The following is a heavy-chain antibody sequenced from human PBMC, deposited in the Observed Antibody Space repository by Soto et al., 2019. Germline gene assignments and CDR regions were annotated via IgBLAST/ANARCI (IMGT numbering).Heavy chain of an antibody. J-gene: IGHJ4*02. CDR3: AVYCSGGSCFPYFDY. V-gene: IGHV4-39*01. Sequence: PSETLSLTCTVSGGSISSSSYYWGWIRQPPGKGLEWIGSIYYSGSTYYNPSLKSRVTISVDTSKNQFSLKLSSVTAADTAVYYFAVYCSGGSCFPYFDYWGQGTLVTVSS. D-gene: IGHD2-15*01. CDR1: GGSISSSSYY. CDR2: IYYSGST.